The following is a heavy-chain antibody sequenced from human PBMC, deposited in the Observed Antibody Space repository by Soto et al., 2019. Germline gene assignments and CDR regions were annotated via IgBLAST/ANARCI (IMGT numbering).Heavy chain of an antibody. D-gene: IGHD2-21*02. J-gene: IGHJ4*02. CDR1: GYTFTDYS. V-gene: IGHV1-18*01. Sequence: QVQLLQSGAEVKKPGASVKVSCKDSGYTFTDYSFSWVRQAPGQGLEWMGWITAYNGNTNYAQKFQGRVTMTTDTSTRTGYMELRSLRSDDTAIYYCARALVVVTTRWEADYFDYWGQGTVVTVSP. CDR2: ITAYNGNT. CDR3: ARALVVVTTRWEADYFDY.